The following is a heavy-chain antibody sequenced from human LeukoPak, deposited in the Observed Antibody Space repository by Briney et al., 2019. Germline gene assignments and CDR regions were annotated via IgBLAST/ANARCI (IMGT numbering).Heavy chain of an antibody. CDR1: GGTFNNSA. Sequence: ASVKVSCKTSGGTFNNSAISWVRQAPGQGLDWLGGIMPLFGTAGYAQKFQGRVTITKDESTRTVYLELTSLTSDDTAVYYCARDVHGGYGSGWFDPWGQGTLVSVSS. CDR3: ARDVHGGYGSGWFDP. V-gene: IGHV1-69*05. CDR2: IMPLFGTA. J-gene: IGHJ5*02. D-gene: IGHD5-12*01.